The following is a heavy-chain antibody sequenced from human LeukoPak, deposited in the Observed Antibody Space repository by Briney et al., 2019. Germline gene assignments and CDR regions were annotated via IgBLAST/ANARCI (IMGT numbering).Heavy chain of an antibody. J-gene: IGHJ4*02. CDR2: IIPIFGTA. D-gene: IGHD6-13*01. CDR3: ARGRYSSSWYPGPDYFDY. Sequence: GASVKVSCKASGGTFSSYAISWVRQAPGQGLEWMGGIIPIFGTANYAQKFQGRVTMTTDTSTSTAYMELRSLRSDDTAVYYCARGRYSSSWYPGPDYFDYWGQGTLVTVSS. CDR1: GGTFSSYA. V-gene: IGHV1-69*05.